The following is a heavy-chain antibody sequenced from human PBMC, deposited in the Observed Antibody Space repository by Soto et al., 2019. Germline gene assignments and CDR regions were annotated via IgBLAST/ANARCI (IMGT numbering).Heavy chain of an antibody. V-gene: IGHV3-30-3*01. D-gene: IGHD6-13*01. CDR2: ISYDGSNK. Sequence: GGSLRLSCAASGFTFSSYAMHWVRQAPGKGLEWVAVISYDGSNKYYADSVKGRFTISRDNSKNTLYLQMNSLRAEDTAVYYCARDLQRYSSTLAYYYGMDVWGQGTTVTVSS. J-gene: IGHJ6*02. CDR1: GFTFSSYA. CDR3: ARDLQRYSSTLAYYYGMDV.